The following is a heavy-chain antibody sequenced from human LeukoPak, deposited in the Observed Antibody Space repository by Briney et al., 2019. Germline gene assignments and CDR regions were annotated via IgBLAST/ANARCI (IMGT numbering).Heavy chain of an antibody. CDR2: ISGYNGNT. D-gene: IGHD5/OR15-5a*01. CDR3: ARDWHSVSSTREIYFDY. CDR1: GYAFSSYG. J-gene: IGHJ4*02. V-gene: IGHV1-18*01. Sequence: EASVKVSCKASGYAFSSYGISWVRQAPGQWLEWMGWISGYNGNTNYAQKLQGRVTMTTDTSTTTAYMELRSLRYDDTAVYYCARDWHSVSSTREIYFDYWGQGTRVTVSS.